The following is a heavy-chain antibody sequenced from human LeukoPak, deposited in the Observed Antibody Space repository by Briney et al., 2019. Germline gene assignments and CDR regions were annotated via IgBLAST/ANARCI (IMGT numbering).Heavy chain of an antibody. J-gene: IGHJ4*02. CDR3: ASPSIAAAGPDY. V-gene: IGHV4-34*01. CDR1: GGSFSGYY. D-gene: IGHD6-13*01. CDR2: INHSGST. Sequence: SETLSLTCAVYGGSFSGYYWSWIRQPPGKGLEWIGEINHSGSTNYNPSLKSRVTISVDTSKNQFSLKLSSVTAADTAVYYCASPSIAAAGPDYWGQGTLVTVSS.